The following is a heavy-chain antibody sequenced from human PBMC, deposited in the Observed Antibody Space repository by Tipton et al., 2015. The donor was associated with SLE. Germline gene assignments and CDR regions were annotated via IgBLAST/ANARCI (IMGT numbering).Heavy chain of an antibody. CDR2: IDHSGST. CDR1: GGAFSNYY. V-gene: IGHV4-34*01. D-gene: IGHD4-17*01. J-gene: IGHJ2*01. CDR3: ARSDYGDDYWYSDL. Sequence: AGLVKPSETLSLTCAVYGGAFSNYYWNWIRQPPGKGLEWIGEIDHSGSTNYNPSLKSRVTISVDTSKNQFSLKLSSVTAADTAVYYCARSDYGDDYWYSDLWGRGTLVTVSS.